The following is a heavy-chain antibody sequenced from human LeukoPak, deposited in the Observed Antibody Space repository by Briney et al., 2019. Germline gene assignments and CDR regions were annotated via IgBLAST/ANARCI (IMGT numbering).Heavy chain of an antibody. CDR2: INHSGST. V-gene: IGHV4-34*01. J-gene: IGHJ4*02. Sequence: SETPSLTCAVSGGSFSGYYWSWIRQTPGKGLEWIGAINHSGSTNYNPSLKSRVTISVDTSKNQFSLKLSSVTAADTAVYYCARGQTSSSYYFDYWGQGTLGTVSS. D-gene: IGHD6-6*01. CDR1: GGSFSGYY. CDR3: ARGQTSSSYYFDY.